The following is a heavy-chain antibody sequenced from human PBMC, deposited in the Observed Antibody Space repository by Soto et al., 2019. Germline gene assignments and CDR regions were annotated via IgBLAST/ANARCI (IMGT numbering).Heavy chain of an antibody. Sequence: QVQLVESGGGLVKPGGSLRLSCAASGFTFSDYYMSWIRQAPGKGLEWVSYISSRSSTIFYADSVKGRFTISRDNVKTSRFLKMNGLRAGDPAVYYCARGLMGAFFVSWGRGTLVPFSS. J-gene: IGHJ4*02. CDR2: ISSRSSTI. CDR3: ARGLMGAFFVS. V-gene: IGHV3-11*01. CDR1: GFTFSDYY. D-gene: IGHD3-16*01.